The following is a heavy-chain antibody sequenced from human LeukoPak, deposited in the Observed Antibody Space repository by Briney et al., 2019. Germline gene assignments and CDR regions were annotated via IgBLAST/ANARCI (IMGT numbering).Heavy chain of an antibody. CDR3: ARVRSGSSAGNYGMDV. CDR2: TSSSSAYT. CDR1: GFTFSSFS. V-gene: IGHV3-21*01. Sequence: GGSLRLSCAASGFTFSSFSMIWVRQAPGKGLEWVSSTSSSSAYTFYAESGKGRFTISRDIAKNTLYLQMKSLRAEDTAVYYCARVRSGSSAGNYGMDVWGQGTTVTVSS. J-gene: IGHJ6*02. D-gene: IGHD1-26*01.